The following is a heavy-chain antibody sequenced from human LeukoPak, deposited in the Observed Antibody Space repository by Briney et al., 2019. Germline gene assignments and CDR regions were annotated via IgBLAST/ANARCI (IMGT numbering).Heavy chain of an antibody. Sequence: SETLSLTCAVSGYSISSGYYWGWIRQPPGKGLEWIGSIYHSGSTYYNPSLKSRVTISVDTSKNQFSLKLSSVTAADTAVYYCARDQGWPFHFDCWGQGALVIVSS. CDR1: GYSISSGYY. V-gene: IGHV4-38-2*01. CDR2: IYHSGST. D-gene: IGHD6-19*01. CDR3: ARDQGWPFHFDC. J-gene: IGHJ4*02.